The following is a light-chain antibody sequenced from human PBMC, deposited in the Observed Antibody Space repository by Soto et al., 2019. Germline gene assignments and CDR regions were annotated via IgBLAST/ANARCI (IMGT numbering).Light chain of an antibody. V-gene: IGKV3-20*01. CDR2: GAS. CDR3: QQYGSSPPT. J-gene: IGKJ1*01. Sequence: EIVLTQSPGTLSLSPGERATLSCRASQSVSSSYLAWYQQKPGQAPRLLIYGASSRATGIPDRFSGSGSGTDSTLTISRLEPEDFAVYYCQQYGSSPPTFGRGTKVEIK. CDR1: QSVSSSY.